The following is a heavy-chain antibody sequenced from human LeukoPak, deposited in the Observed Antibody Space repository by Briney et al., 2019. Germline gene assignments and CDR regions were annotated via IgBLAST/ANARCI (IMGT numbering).Heavy chain of an antibody. CDR1: VGSSSIYY. V-gene: IGHV4-59*12. J-gene: IGHJ4*02. CDR2: IYYSGRT. Sequence: SSETLSLTCTLSVGSSSIYYWSWIRQPPGKGLEWIGYIYYSGRTYYIPSLKSRVTISVDTSKNQFSLNLSSVTAADTAVYYCARDRGGNSASSNYFDYWGQGIPVTVSS. D-gene: IGHD4-23*01. CDR3: ARDRGGNSASSNYFDY.